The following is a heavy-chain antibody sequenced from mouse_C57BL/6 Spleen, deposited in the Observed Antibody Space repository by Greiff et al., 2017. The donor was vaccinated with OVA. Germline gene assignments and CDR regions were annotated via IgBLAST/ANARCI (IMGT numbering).Heavy chain of an antibody. CDR1: GYTFTSYW. CDR3: ARDGGLRHYYALDY. Sequence: QVQLQQPGAELVKPGASVKLSCKASGYTFTSYWMQWVKQRPGQGLEWIGEIDPSDSYTNYNQKFKGKATLTVDTSSSTAYMQLSSLTSEDSAVYYCARDGGLRHYYALDYWGQGTSVTVSS. V-gene: IGHV1-50*01. J-gene: IGHJ4*01. D-gene: IGHD2-4*01. CDR2: IDPSDSYT.